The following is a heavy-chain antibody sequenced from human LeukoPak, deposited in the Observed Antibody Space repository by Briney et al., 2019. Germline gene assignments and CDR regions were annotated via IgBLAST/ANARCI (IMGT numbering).Heavy chain of an antibody. CDR3: ARVSRRYSSGWYPLCYFDY. Sequence: PSETLSLTCTVSGGSISSYYWSWIRQPPGKGLEWIGYIYYSGSTNYNPSLKSRVTISVDTSKNQFSLKLSSVTAADTAVYYCARVSRRYSSGWYPLCYFDYWGQGTLVTVSS. V-gene: IGHV4-59*01. D-gene: IGHD6-19*01. J-gene: IGHJ4*02. CDR1: GGSISSYY. CDR2: IYYSGST.